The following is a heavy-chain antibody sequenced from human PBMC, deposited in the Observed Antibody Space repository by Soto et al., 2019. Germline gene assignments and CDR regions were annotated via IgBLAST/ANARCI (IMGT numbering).Heavy chain of an antibody. D-gene: IGHD1-1*01. Sequence: SETLSLTCTVSGGSISSDYWSWIRQPPGKGLEWIGYIYYTGSTNYNPSLKSRVTKSIDTSRNQFSLTLTSVTAADTAVYYCARRYGYSFDYWGQGTLVTVSS. CDR2: IYYTGST. V-gene: IGHV4-59*08. CDR3: ARRYGYSFDY. CDR1: GGSISSDY. J-gene: IGHJ4*02.